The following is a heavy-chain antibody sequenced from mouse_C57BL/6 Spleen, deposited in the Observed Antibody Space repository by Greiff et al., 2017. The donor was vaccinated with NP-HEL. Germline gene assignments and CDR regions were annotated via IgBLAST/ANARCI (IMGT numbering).Heavy chain of an antibody. D-gene: IGHD2-4*01. V-gene: IGHV1-52*01. J-gene: IGHJ4*01. CDR2: IDPSDSET. CDR3: ARDYRASMDY. Sequence: QVQLKQPGAELVRPGSSVKLSCKASGYTFTSYWMHWVKQRPIQGLEWIGNIDPSDSETHYNQKFKDKATLTVDKSSSTAYMQLSSLTSEDSAVYYCARDYRASMDYWGQGTSVTVSS. CDR1: GYTFTSYW.